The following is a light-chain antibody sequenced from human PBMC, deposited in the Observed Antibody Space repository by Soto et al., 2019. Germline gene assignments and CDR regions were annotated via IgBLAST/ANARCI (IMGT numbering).Light chain of an antibody. CDR1: RSNIGNNY. CDR3: ETWETNLRFVV. Sequence: QSVLTQPPSMSAAPGQKVTISCSGTRSNIGNNYVSWYQQFPGTAPRLLIYDNDQRPSEVPDRFSGSKSGTSATLGISGLQTGDEADYYCETWETNLRFVVFGGGTKVTVL. V-gene: IGLV1-51*01. CDR2: DND. J-gene: IGLJ2*01.